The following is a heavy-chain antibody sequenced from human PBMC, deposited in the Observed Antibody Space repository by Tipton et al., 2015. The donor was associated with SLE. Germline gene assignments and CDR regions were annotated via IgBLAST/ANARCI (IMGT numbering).Heavy chain of an antibody. CDR1: GDTVTSYT. V-gene: IGHV1-69*01. Sequence: QSGAEVKKPGSSVKVSCKASGDTVTSYTISWVRQAPGRGLEWMGGITPIFGIGNYAQKFQARVTITADESTSTAYMELSSLRSEDTAVYYCARDRGLKFDAWGQGTLVTVSS. CDR2: ITPIFGIG. J-gene: IGHJ4*02. CDR3: ARDRGLKFDA. D-gene: IGHD3-10*01.